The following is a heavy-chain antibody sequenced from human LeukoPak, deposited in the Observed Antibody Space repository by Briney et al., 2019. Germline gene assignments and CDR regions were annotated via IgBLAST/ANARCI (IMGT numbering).Heavy chain of an antibody. Sequence: SETLSLTCTVSGGSISTFYWSWIRQTPGKGLEWIGEIHHTGTTKYNPSLKSRLTISVDTSKNQFSLKLRPVTATDTAVYYCVRHLSLGYQDPYFEYWGQGTLVTVSS. CDR3: VRHLSLGYQDPYFEY. J-gene: IGHJ4*02. CDR2: IHHTGTT. CDR1: GGSISTFY. V-gene: IGHV4-59*08. D-gene: IGHD2-2*01.